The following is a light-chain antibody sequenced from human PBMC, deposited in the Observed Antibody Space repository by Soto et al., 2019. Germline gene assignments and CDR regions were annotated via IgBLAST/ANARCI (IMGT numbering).Light chain of an antibody. CDR3: ASYSTGDTLYV. CDR2: DVS. J-gene: IGLJ1*01. CDR1: RGDVGSFNY. V-gene: IGLV2-14*01. Sequence: QSVLTQPAAVSGSPGQSITISCTGTRGDVGSFNYVSWYQLHPGKAPKLVIYDVSSRPSGGSSRFSGSKSGNTASLSISGLQAEDEGDYYCASYSTGDTLYVFGSGTKV.